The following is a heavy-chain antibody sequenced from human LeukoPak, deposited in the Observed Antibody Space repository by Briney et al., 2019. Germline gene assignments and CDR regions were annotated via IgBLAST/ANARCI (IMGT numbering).Heavy chain of an antibody. D-gene: IGHD3-10*01. CDR2: IYSGGST. V-gene: IGHV3-53*01. J-gene: IGHJ4*02. CDR3: ARDLTGAFDY. CDR1: GFTVSSNY. Sequence: GGSLRLSCAASGFTVSSNYMSWVRQAPGKGLEWVSVIYSGGSTYFADSVKGRFTISRDNSKNTLYLQMNSLRAEDTAVYYCARDLTGAFDYWGQGTLVTVSS.